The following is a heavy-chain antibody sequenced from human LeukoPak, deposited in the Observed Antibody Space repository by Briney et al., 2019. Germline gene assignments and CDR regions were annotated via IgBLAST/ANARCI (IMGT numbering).Heavy chain of an antibody. D-gene: IGHD2-2*03. CDR3: AKDGYCSIPSCAGIRDAFDI. CDR1: GFTFSSYA. J-gene: IGHJ3*02. V-gene: IGHV3-23*01. Sequence: GGSLRLSCAASGFTFSSYAMSWVRQAPGKGLEWVSAISGSCGSTYYADSVKGRFTISRDNSKNTLYLQMNSLRAEDTAVYYCAKDGYCSIPSCAGIRDAFDIWGQETMVTVSS. CDR2: ISGSCGST.